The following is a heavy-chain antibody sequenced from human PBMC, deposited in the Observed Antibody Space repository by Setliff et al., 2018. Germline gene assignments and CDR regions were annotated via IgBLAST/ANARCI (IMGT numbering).Heavy chain of an antibody. Sequence: GESLKISCAASGFTFSDYYMSWIRQAPGKGLEWVSYISSSGSTIYYADSVKGRFTISRDNAKNSLYLQMNSLRAEDTAVYYCAREDYYDSSGYYYDGGIDYWGQGTLVTVSS. CDR3: AREDYYDSSGYYYDGGIDY. CDR2: ISSSGSTI. CDR1: GFTFSDYY. D-gene: IGHD3-22*01. V-gene: IGHV3-11*04. J-gene: IGHJ4*02.